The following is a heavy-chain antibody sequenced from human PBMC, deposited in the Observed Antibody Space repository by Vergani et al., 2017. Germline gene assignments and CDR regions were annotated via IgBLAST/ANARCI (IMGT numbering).Heavy chain of an antibody. CDR1: GFTFSDYY. D-gene: IGHD5-18*01. CDR2: ISSSSSYT. CDR3: AGGHEHGIQLWRKLDY. J-gene: IGHJ4*02. Sequence: QVQLVESGGGLVKPGGSLRLSCAASGFTFSDYYMSWIRQAPGKGLEWVSYISSSSSYTNYADSVKGRFTISRDNAKNSLYLQMNSLRAEDTAVYYCAGGHEHGIQLWRKLDYWGQGTLVTVSS. V-gene: IGHV3-11*06.